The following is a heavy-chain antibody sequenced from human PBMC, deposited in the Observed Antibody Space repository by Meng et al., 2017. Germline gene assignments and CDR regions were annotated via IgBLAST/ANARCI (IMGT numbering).Heavy chain of an antibody. CDR3: ARAQYYDFWSGYYFDY. CDR2: IYHSGST. D-gene: IGHD3-3*01. Sequence: VWLQDAGLQLWTPSWSPSPPAAFFGASISSGNWLSWVRQPPGKGLEWIGEIYHSGSTKYNPSLKSRVTISVDKSKNQFSLKLSSVTAADTAVYYCARAQYYDFWSGYYFDYWGQGTLVTVSS. J-gene: IGHJ4*02. V-gene: IGHV4-4*02. CDR1: GASISSGNW.